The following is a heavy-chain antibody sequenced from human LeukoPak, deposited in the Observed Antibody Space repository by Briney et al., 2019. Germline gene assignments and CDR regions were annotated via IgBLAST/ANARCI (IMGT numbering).Heavy chain of an antibody. CDR2: IYNNGHT. J-gene: IGHJ6*03. V-gene: IGHV4-38-2*02. Sequence: SETLSLTCSVSGYSISSGDYWGLIRQSPGGGLQWLANIYNNGHTYSNPSLRGRVSMSVDTSKNLFSLSLTSVTAADTAVYYCAREGRRTTSHYYYYMDVWGKGTTVTISS. CDR1: GYSISSGDY. D-gene: IGHD1-1*01. CDR3: AREGRRTTSHYYYYMDV.